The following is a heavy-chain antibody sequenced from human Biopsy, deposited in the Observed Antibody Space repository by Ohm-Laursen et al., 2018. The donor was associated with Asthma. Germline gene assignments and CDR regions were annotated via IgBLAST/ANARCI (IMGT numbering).Heavy chain of an antibody. J-gene: IGHJ6*02. V-gene: IGHV1-18*01. Sequence: SVKVSCKTSGYTFNSAGITWVRQAPGQGLEWMGWISVYNGNTKVAQRLQDRVTMITDTSTSTAYMELRSLRSDDSAVYFCARAVDYSHYYGIDVWGQGTTVTVS. CDR3: ARAVDYSHYYGIDV. D-gene: IGHD3-10*01. CDR2: ISVYNGNT. CDR1: GYTFNSAG.